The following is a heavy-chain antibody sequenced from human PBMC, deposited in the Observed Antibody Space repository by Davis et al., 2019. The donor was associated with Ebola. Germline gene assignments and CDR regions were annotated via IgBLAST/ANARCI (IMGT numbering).Heavy chain of an antibody. Sequence: ASVKVSCKASGYTFTSYGISWVRQAPGQGLEWMGWISAYNGNTNYAQKLQGRVTMTTDTSTSTAYMELRSLRSDDTAVYYCARGLISDYGDARDAFDIWGQGTMVTVSS. CDR1: GYTFTSYG. CDR3: ARGLISDYGDARDAFDI. D-gene: IGHD4-17*01. CDR2: ISAYNGNT. V-gene: IGHV1-18*01. J-gene: IGHJ3*02.